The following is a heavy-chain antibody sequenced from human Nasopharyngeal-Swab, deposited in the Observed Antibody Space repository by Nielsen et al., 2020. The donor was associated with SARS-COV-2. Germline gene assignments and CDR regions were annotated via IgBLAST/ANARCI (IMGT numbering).Heavy chain of an antibody. V-gene: IGHV4-59*01. CDR3: ARASVVPAAMDYYYMDV. D-gene: IGHD2-2*01. Sequence: WIRQPPGKGLEWIGYIYYSGSTNYNSSLKSRVTISVDTSKNQFSLKLSSVTAADTAVYYCARASVVPAAMDYYYMDVWGKGTTVTVSS. J-gene: IGHJ6*03. CDR2: IYYSGST.